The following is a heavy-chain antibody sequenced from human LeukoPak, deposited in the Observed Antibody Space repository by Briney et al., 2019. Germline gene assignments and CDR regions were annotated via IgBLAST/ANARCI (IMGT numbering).Heavy chain of an antibody. Sequence: GGSLRLSCAASGFTFSSYAMSWVRQAPGKGLEWVSAISGSGGSTYYADSVKGRFTTSRDNSEGRLHLQMNSLRAEDTAIFYCAKQDGRGTYQYYFDYWGRGTLVTVYS. CDR2: ISGSGGST. D-gene: IGHD1-26*01. CDR3: AKQDGRGTYQYYFDY. J-gene: IGHJ4*02. CDR1: GFTFSSYA. V-gene: IGHV3-23*01.